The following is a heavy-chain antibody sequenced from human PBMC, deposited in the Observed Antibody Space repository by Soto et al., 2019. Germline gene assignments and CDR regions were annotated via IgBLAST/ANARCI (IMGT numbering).Heavy chain of an antibody. CDR3: ARVGIAAAGTKFNWFDP. V-gene: IGHV4-31*03. Sequence: PSETLSLTCTVSGGSISSGGYYWSWIRQHPGKGLEWIGYIYYSGSTYYNPSLKSRVTISVDTSKNQFSLKLSSVTAADTAVYYCARVGIAAAGTKFNWFDPWGQGTLVTVSS. J-gene: IGHJ5*02. CDR2: IYYSGST. CDR1: GGSISSGGYY. D-gene: IGHD6-13*01.